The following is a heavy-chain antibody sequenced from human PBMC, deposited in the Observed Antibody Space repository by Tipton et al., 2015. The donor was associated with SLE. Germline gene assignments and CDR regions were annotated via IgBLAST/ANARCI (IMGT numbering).Heavy chain of an antibody. D-gene: IGHD5-12*01. CDR3: ARRHYSGPFDS. Sequence: LRLSCTVSDGSIRSTNYYWGWIRQPPGKGLEWIGSIFYTGSTYYNPSLKSRVSFSIDTSKHQFSLKLNSVTAADTAMYYCARRHYSGPFDSWGQGTLVTVSS. CDR2: IFYTGST. J-gene: IGHJ4*02. V-gene: IGHV4-39*07. CDR1: DGSIRSTNYY.